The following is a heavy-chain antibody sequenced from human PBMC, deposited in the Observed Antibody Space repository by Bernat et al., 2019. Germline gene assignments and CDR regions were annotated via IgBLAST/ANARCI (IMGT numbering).Heavy chain of an antibody. D-gene: IGHD3-9*01. Sequence: VQLVESGGGLVQPGGSLRLSCAASGFTFSSYWMSWVRQAPGKGLEWVANIKQDGSEKSYVDSVTGRFTISRDNAKNSLYLQMNSLRAEDTAVYYCARESIAVYDILTGYYYFDYWGQGTLVTVSS. J-gene: IGHJ4*02. CDR3: ARESIAVYDILTGYYYFDY. CDR2: IKQDGSEK. CDR1: GFTFSSYW. V-gene: IGHV3-7*03.